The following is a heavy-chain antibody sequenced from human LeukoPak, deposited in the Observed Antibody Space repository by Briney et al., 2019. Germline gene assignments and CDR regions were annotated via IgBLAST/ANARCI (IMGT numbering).Heavy chain of an antibody. J-gene: IGHJ4*02. V-gene: IGHV3-66*02. CDR3: ARDHPSIAAAGPFDY. CDR1: GFTVSSNY. Sequence: PGGSLRLSCAASGFTVSSNYMSWVRQAPGEGLEWVSVIYSGGSTYYADSVKGRFTISRDNSKNTLYLQMNSLIAEDTAVYYCARDHPSIAAAGPFDYWGQGTLVTVSS. CDR2: IYSGGST. D-gene: IGHD6-13*01.